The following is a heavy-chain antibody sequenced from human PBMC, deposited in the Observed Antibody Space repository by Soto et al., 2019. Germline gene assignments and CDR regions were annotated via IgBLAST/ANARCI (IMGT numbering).Heavy chain of an antibody. CDR3: ARVFYWYASSGSYCFDS. D-gene: IGHD3-22*01. CDR2: ISSAGNTK. Sequence: EVQLLESGGGLVQPGGSLRLSCEVSGFTFSNYEMTWVRQAPGKGLEWLSFISSAGNTKNYAGSVKGRFTISRDNAKSSLSLQMNSLIVEYTAIYYCARVFYWYASSGSYCFDSWGQGTLVTVSS. J-gene: IGHJ4*02. V-gene: IGHV3-48*03. CDR1: GFTFSNYE.